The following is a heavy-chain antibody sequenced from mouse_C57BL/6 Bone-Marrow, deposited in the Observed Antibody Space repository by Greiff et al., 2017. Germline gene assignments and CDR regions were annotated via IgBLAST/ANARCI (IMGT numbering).Heavy chain of an antibody. CDR3: ARDGDVGAY. CDR1: GYTFTSYW. Sequence: VQLQQPGAELVKPGASVKLSCKASGYTFTSYWMPWVKQRPGQGLEWIGMLHPTSGCTNYNEKFKSKATLTVDKSPSTAYMQLSGLTSEDSEGYYGARDGDVGAYWGQGTLVTVSA. D-gene: IGHD3-3*01. CDR2: LHPTSGCT. V-gene: IGHV1-64*01. J-gene: IGHJ3*01.